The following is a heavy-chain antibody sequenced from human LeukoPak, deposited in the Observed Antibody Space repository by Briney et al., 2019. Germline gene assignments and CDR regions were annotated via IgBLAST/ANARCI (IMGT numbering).Heavy chain of an antibody. Sequence: GASVKVSCKASGYTFTSYGISWVRQAPGQRLEWMGWISAYNGNTNYAQKLQGRVTMTTDTSTSTAYMDLRSLRSDDTAVYYCARDPPYCFDAQPPNWFDPWGQGTLVIVSS. D-gene: IGHD3-9*01. CDR3: ARDPPYCFDAQPPNWFDP. CDR2: ISAYNGNT. V-gene: IGHV1-18*01. J-gene: IGHJ5*02. CDR1: GYTFTSYG.